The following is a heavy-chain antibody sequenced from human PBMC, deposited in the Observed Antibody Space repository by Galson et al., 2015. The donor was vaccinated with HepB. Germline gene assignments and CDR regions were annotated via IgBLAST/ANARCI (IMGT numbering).Heavy chain of an antibody. CDR3: ARGFFGYTESYFDY. J-gene: IGHJ4*02. Sequence: LSLTCAVSGVSFNDYYWTWIRQPPGKGLEWIGEINDFGHANYNPSLRSRVTISVDTSQKQFSLKLSSVTAADTAVYYCARGFFGYTESYFDYWGQGTPVAVSA. D-gene: IGHD3-16*02. CDR2: INDFGHA. V-gene: IGHV4-34*01. CDR1: GVSFNDYY.